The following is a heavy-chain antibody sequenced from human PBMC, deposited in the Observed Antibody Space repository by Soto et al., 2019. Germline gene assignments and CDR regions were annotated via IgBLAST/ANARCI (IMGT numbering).Heavy chain of an antibody. V-gene: IGHV5-51*01. D-gene: IGHD3-10*01. CDR2: IYPGDSDT. Sequence: GESLKISCKGSGYTFSTYWIAWVRQMPGKGLEWMGIIYPGDSDTKYSPAFQGQVTISADKSINTAYLQWTSLEASDTAMYYCARKFAPEFFDSWGQGTLVTVSS. J-gene: IGHJ4*02. CDR3: ARKFAPEFFDS. CDR1: GYTFSTYW.